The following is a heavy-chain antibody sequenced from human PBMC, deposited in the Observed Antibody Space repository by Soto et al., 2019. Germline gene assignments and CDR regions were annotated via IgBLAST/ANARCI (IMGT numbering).Heavy chain of an antibody. D-gene: IGHD3-9*01. CDR2: ISGSGGST. Sequence: GGSLRLSCAASGFTFSSYAMSWVRQAPGKGLEWVSAISGSGGSTYYADSVKGRFTISRDNSKNTLYLQMNSLRAEDTAVYYCAKDPFPPYYDILTGYLYGMDVWGQGTTVTVSS. CDR1: GFTFSSYA. V-gene: IGHV3-23*01. J-gene: IGHJ6*02. CDR3: AKDPFPPYYDILTGYLYGMDV.